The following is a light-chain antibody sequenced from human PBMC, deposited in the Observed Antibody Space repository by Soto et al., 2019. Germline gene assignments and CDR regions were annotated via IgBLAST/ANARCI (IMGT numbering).Light chain of an antibody. Sequence: AIRMTQSPSSLSASAGDRVAIACRASQDVGRYLAWYQQKPGQAPKLLIYGASTLQSAVPSRFSGGGSGTDFTLTISCLQSEDFATYYCQHYKNYPWTFGQGTKVEIK. V-gene: IGKV1-8*01. J-gene: IGKJ1*01. CDR3: QHYKNYPWT. CDR1: QDVGRY. CDR2: GAS.